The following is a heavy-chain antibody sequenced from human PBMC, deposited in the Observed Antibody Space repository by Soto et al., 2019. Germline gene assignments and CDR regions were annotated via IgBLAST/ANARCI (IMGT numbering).Heavy chain of an antibody. D-gene: IGHD6-13*01. CDR1: GYSFTSYW. CDR2: IYPGDSDT. CDR3: ARLQAAAGDNDLTFDY. J-gene: IGHJ4*02. V-gene: IGHV5-51*01. Sequence: PGESLKISCKGSGYSFTSYWIGWVRQMPGKGLEWMGIIYPGDSDTRYSPSFQGQVTISVDKSISTAYLQWSSLKASDTAMYYCARLQAAAGDNDLTFDYWGQGTLVTVSS.